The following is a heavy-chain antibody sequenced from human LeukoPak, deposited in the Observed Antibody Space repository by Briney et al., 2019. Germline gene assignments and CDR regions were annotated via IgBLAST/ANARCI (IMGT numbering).Heavy chain of an antibody. Sequence: PGGSLRLSCTASGFPFNNYWIHWVRQAPGKGLVWVSRVNPDGSRTINADSVTGRFTISRDNAKNTLYLQMNSLRAEDSAVYYCAREPNSARDFDYWGQGTLVTVSS. J-gene: IGHJ4*02. D-gene: IGHD4/OR15-4a*01. CDR3: AREPNSARDFDY. CDR2: VNPDGSRT. CDR1: GFPFNNYW. V-gene: IGHV3-74*01.